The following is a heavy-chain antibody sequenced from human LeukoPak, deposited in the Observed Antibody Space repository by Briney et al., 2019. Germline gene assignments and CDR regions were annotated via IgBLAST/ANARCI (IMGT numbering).Heavy chain of an antibody. D-gene: IGHD3-16*02. CDR2: ISSSGSTI. CDR1: GFTFSSYE. V-gene: IGHV3-48*03. J-gene: IGHJ4*02. CDR3: AKGRLGELSLFPY. Sequence: GGSLRLSCAASGFTFSSYEMNWVRQAPGKGLEWVSYISSSGSTIYYADSVKGRFTISRDNSKNTLYLQMNSLRADDTAVYYCAKGRLGELSLFPYWGQGTLVTVSS.